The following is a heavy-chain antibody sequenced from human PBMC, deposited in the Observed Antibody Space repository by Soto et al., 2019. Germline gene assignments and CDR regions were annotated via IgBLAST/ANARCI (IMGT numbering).Heavy chain of an antibody. D-gene: IGHD3-16*01. J-gene: IGHJ3*02. CDR2: IWYDGSKK. V-gene: IGHV3-33*01. Sequence: QVQLVESGGGVVQPGTSLRLSCEASGFTFSGFGMHWVRQAPGKGLEWVAVIWYDGSKKYYADCVKGRFTISRDNSKNALYLQMNSLRAEDTAVYYCARGRGGSYVCNSAHFDIWGQGTLVTVSS. CDR1: GFTFSGFG. CDR3: ARGRGGSYVCNSAHFDI.